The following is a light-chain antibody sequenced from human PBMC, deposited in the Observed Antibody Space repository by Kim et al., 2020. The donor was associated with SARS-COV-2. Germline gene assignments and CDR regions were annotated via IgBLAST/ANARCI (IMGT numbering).Light chain of an antibody. V-gene: IGKV1-5*01. Sequence: GSGGDRVTITCRASRRIIMWLAWYQQKPGKAPKVLIYDASSLESGVPSRFSGSGSGTEFTRTISSLQPDDFATYYCQQYNTYPLTFGGGTKVDIK. CDR3: QQYNTYPLT. CDR2: DAS. CDR1: RRIIMW. J-gene: IGKJ4*01.